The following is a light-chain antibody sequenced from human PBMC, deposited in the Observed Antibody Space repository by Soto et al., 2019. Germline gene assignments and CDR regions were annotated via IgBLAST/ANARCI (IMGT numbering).Light chain of an antibody. Sequence: DIHMAQSHSTLSASVGDRVTITCRASQSIDVWLAWYQQKAGKAPKLLIYKASTLESGVPSRFSGSGSGTDFTLTISSLQPDDFATYYCQQYNVYWTFGQGTKVEIK. V-gene: IGKV1-5*03. J-gene: IGKJ1*01. CDR3: QQYNVYWT. CDR1: QSIDVW. CDR2: KAS.